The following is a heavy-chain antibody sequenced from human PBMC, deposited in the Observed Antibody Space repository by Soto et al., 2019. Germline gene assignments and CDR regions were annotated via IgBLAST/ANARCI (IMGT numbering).Heavy chain of an antibody. V-gene: IGHV5-51*01. Sequence: GESLKISCNVSGYSFTSYWIGWVRHMPGKGLEWIVIIYPGDSDTRYSPSFQGQVTISAAKSISTAYLQWSRLKASDTGMYYCARTYYAFWSGYYLGTRGFDPWGQGTLVTVSS. CDR1: GYSFTSYW. CDR2: IYPGDSDT. J-gene: IGHJ5*02. D-gene: IGHD3-3*01. CDR3: ARTYYAFWSGYYLGTRGFDP.